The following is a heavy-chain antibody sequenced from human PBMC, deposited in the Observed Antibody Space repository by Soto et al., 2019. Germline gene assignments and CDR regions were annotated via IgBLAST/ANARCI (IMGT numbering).Heavy chain of an antibody. CDR1: GGTFSSYA. CDR3: ARAGGDYGDYYYYYGMDV. D-gene: IGHD4-17*01. J-gene: IGHJ6*02. CDR2: IIPIFGTA. V-gene: IGHV1-69*01. Sequence: QVQLVQSGAEVKKPGSSVKVSCKASGGTFSSYAISWVRQDPGQGLEWMGGIIPIFGTANYAQKFQGRVTITADESTSTAYMELSSLRSEDRAVYYCARAGGDYGDYYYYYGMDVWGQGTTVTVSS.